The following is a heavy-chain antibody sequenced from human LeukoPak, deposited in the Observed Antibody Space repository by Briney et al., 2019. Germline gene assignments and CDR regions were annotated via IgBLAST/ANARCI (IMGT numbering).Heavy chain of an antibody. CDR3: ARDRHQLLPGEDY. CDR2: INPNSGGT. J-gene: IGHJ4*02. Sequence: ASVKVSCKASGYTFTGYYMHWVRQAPGQGLEWMGWINPNSGGTNYAQKFQGRVTVTRDTSISTAYMELSRLRSDDTAVYYCARDRHQLLPGEDYWGQGTLVTVSS. D-gene: IGHD2-2*01. CDR1: GYTFTGYY. V-gene: IGHV1-2*02.